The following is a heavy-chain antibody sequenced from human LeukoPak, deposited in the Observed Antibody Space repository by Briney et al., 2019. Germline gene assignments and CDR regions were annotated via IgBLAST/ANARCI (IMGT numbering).Heavy chain of an antibody. CDR1: GYTFTSYD. D-gene: IGHD2-15*01. CDR3: ARSLDCSGGSCYFLNYYYYGMDV. CDR2: MNPNSGNT. V-gene: IGHV1-8*01. Sequence: ASVKVSCKASGYTFTSYDINWVRQATGRGLEWVGWMNPNSGNTGYAQKFQGRVTMTRNTSISTAYMELSSLRSEDTAVYYCARSLDCSGGSCYFLNYYYYGMDVWGQGTTVTVSS. J-gene: IGHJ6*02.